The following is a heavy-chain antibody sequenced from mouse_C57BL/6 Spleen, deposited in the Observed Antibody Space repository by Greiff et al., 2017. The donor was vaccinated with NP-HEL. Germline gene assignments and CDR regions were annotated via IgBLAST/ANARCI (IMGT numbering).Heavy chain of an antibody. CDR2: IYPGSGST. CDR3: ARTITTVPEAWFAY. D-gene: IGHD1-1*01. J-gene: IGHJ3*01. V-gene: IGHV1-55*01. Sequence: QVQLQQPGAELVKPGASVKMSCKASGYTFTSYWITWVKQRPGQGLEWIGDIYPGSGSTNYNEKFKSKATLTVDTSSSTAYMQLSSLTSEDSAVYYGARTITTVPEAWFAYWGQGTLVTVSA. CDR1: GYTFTSYW.